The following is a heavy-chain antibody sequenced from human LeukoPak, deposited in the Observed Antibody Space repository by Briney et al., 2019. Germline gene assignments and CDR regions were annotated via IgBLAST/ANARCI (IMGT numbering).Heavy chain of an antibody. V-gene: IGHV4-4*02. CDR2: IHHGGST. Sequence: SGTLSLTCAVSGDSINNNIWWTWVRPPPGKGLEWIGEIHHGGSTNYKPSLKSRVTISVDKSKNQLSLKLTSVTAADTAIYYCARKSATDYYETDYWGQGALVTVSS. D-gene: IGHD3-9*01. CDR3: ARKSATDYYETDY. J-gene: IGHJ4*02. CDR1: GDSINNNIW.